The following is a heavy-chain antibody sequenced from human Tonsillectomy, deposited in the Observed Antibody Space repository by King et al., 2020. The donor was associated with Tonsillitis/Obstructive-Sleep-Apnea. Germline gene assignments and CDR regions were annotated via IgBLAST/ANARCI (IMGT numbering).Heavy chain of an antibody. V-gene: IGHV3-7*04. CDR3: ARLDDETAGNGAFDV. D-gene: IGHD1-1*01. CDR2: INQDGSEK. CDR1: GFTLRSHW. Sequence: QLVQSGGGLVQPGGTLRLSCAVSGFTLRSHWMSWVRQAPGKGLEWVANINQDGSEKYYVDSVKGRFTISRDNAENSVNLHMNSLRAEDTAVYYCARLDDETAGNGAFDVWGQGTMVTVSS. J-gene: IGHJ3*01.